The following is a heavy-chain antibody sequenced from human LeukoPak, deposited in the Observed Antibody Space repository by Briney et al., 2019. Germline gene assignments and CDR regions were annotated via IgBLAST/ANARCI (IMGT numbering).Heavy chain of an antibody. Sequence: GGSLRLSCAASGFTFSSYGMHWVRQAPGKGLEWVAVISYDGSNKYYADSVKGRFTISRDNSKNMLYLQMNSLRAEDTAVYYCAKDETQYSSSWYRSYYGMDVWGQGTTVTVSS. CDR2: ISYDGSNK. D-gene: IGHD6-13*01. CDR3: AKDETQYSSSWYRSYYGMDV. J-gene: IGHJ6*02. V-gene: IGHV3-30*18. CDR1: GFTFSSYG.